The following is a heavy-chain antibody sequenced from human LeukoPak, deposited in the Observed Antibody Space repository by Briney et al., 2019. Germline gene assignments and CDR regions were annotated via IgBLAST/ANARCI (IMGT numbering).Heavy chain of an antibody. J-gene: IGHJ4*02. CDR3: ARGYGSGSYYTHDY. V-gene: IGHV1-2*02. CDR2: INPNSGGT. CDR1: GYTFTGYY. D-gene: IGHD3-10*01. Sequence: ASVKVSCKASGYTFTGYYMHWVRQAPGQGLEWMRWINPNSGGTNYAQKFQGRVTMTRDTSISTAYMELSRLRSDDTAVYYCARGYGSGSYYTHDYWGQGTLVTVSS.